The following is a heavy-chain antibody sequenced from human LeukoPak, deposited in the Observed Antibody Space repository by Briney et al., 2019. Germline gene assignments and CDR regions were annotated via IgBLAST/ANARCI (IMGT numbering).Heavy chain of an antibody. CDR1: GYTLTELS. Sequence: ASVKVSCKVSGYTLTELSMHWVRQAPRKGLEWMGGFDPEDGETIYAQKFQGRVTMTEDTSTDTAYMELSSLRSEDTAVHYCATADSLYGGNSPDAFDIWGQGTMVTVSS. CDR3: ATADSLYGGNSPDAFDI. J-gene: IGHJ3*02. D-gene: IGHD4-23*01. V-gene: IGHV1-24*01. CDR2: FDPEDGET.